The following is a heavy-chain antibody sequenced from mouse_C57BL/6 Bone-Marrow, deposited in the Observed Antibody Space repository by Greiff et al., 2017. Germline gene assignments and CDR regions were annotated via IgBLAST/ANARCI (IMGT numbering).Heavy chain of an antibody. D-gene: IGHD4-1*01. CDR1: GFSLTSYG. Sequence: QVQLKESGPGLVAPSPSLSITCTVSGFSLTSYGVSWVRQPPGKGLEWLGVIWGDGGTNYHSALISRLSISKDNSKSQGFLILNRLQTDDTATYYCASNWVWFAYGGQGTLVTVSA. V-gene: IGHV2-3*01. J-gene: IGHJ3*01. CDR3: ASNWVWFAY. CDR2: IWGDGGT.